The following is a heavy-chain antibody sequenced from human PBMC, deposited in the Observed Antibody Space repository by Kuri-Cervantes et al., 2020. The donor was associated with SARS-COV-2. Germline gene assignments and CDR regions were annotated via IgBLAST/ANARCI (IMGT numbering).Heavy chain of an antibody. V-gene: IGHV3-23*01. CDR2: ISGSGGST. Sequence: GGSLRLSCAASGFTFSSYAMSWARQAPGKGLEWVSAISGSGGSTYYADSVKGRFTISRDNSKNTLYLQMNSLRAEDTAVYYCARVQKTGGGFDPWGQGTLVTVSS. D-gene: IGHD3-16*01. CDR3: ARVQKTGGGFDP. CDR1: GFTFSSYA. J-gene: IGHJ5*02.